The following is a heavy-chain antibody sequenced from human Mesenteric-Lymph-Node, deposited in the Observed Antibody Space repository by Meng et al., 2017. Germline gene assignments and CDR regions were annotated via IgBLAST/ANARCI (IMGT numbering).Heavy chain of an antibody. Sequence: SPKISCPAPGFTFSNFGMHWVRQAPGKWLEWVATIWFDGSNKYYADSVKGRFTISRDNSKNMLYLQMSSLRAEDTAIYYCVREYSSIDSGYDAFHIWGRGTMVTVSS. J-gene: IGHJ3*02. CDR1: GFTFSNFG. D-gene: IGHD3-22*01. CDR2: IWFDGSNK. CDR3: VREYSSIDSGYDAFHI. V-gene: IGHV3-33*01.